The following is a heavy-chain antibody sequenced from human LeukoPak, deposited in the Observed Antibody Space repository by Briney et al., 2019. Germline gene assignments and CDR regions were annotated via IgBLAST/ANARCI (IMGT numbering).Heavy chain of an antibody. CDR2: IYYSGNT. D-gene: IGHD5-12*01. Sequence: PSETLSLTCTVSGGSISSSSYYWGWIRQPPGKGLEWIGSIYYSGNTYYNPSLKSRVTISVDTSKNQFSLKLTSVTAADTAVYYCARAALRTPLTYFDYWGQGTLVTVSS. CDR1: GGSISSSSYY. J-gene: IGHJ4*02. CDR3: ARAALRTPLTYFDY. V-gene: IGHV4-39*07.